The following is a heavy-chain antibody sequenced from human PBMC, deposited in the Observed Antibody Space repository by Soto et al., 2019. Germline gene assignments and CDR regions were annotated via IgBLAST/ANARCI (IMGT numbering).Heavy chain of an antibody. J-gene: IGHJ4*02. D-gene: IGHD4-17*01. Sequence: SLRLSCAACGFTFCRSAMSWDHQAPGKGLEWVSAISGSGGSTYYADSVKGRFTISRDNSKNTLYLQMNSLRAEDSAVYYCAKVRDYGDYFDYWGQGTLVTVSS. CDR3: AKVRDYGDYFDY. CDR2: ISGSGGST. V-gene: IGHV3-23*01. CDR1: GFTFCRSA.